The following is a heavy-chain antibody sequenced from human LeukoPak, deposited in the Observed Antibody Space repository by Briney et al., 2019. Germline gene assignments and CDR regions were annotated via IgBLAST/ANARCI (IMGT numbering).Heavy chain of an antibody. Sequence: SVKVSCKASGGTFSSYAISWVRQAPGQGLEWMGGIIPIFGTANYAQKFQGRVTITADESTSTAYMELSSLRSEDTAVYYCAREGLGFCTGISCSAFDYWGQGTLVTVSS. V-gene: IGHV1-69*13. CDR3: AREGLGFCTGISCSAFDY. CDR1: GGTFSSYA. J-gene: IGHJ4*02. D-gene: IGHD2-2*01. CDR2: IIPIFGTA.